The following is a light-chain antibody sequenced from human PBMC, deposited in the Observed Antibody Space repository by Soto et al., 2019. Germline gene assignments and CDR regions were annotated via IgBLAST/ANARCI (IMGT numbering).Light chain of an antibody. J-gene: IGKJ1*01. CDR1: QSVSSTY. V-gene: IGKV3-20*01. CDR3: QHYGDSRT. Sequence: EIVLTQSPGTLYLSPGQRDTLSCRATQSVSSTYLAWYQQKPGQAPKLLIYDASSTATGIPDRFSGRGSGTDFTLTISRLEPEDFAVYYCQHYGDSRTFGQGTKVEIK. CDR2: DAS.